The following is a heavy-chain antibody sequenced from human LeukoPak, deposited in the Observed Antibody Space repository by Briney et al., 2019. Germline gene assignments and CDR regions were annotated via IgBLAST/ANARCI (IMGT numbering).Heavy chain of an antibody. CDR2: IIPILGIA. D-gene: IGHD1-1*01. CDR3: ARDTSRGENWFDP. Sequence: SVKVSCKASGGTFSSYAISWVRQAPGQGLEWMGRIIPILGIANYAQKFQGRVTITADKSTSTAYMELSSLRSEDTAVYYCARDTSRGENWFDPWGQGTLVTVSS. V-gene: IGHV1-69*04. J-gene: IGHJ5*02. CDR1: GGTFSSYA.